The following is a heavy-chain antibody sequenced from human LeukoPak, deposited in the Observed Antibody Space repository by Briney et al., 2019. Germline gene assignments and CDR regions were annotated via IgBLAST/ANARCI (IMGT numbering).Heavy chain of an antibody. V-gene: IGHV4-34*03. J-gene: IGHJ4*02. CDR2: INHSGST. Sequence: SETLSLTCAVYGGSFSGYYWSWIRQPPGKGLEWIGEINHSGSTNYNPSLKSRVTISVDTSKNQFSLKLSSVTAADTAVYYCTVTTPKYTFDYWGQGTLVTVSS. CDR3: TVTTPKYTFDY. D-gene: IGHD4-17*01. CDR1: GGSFSGYY.